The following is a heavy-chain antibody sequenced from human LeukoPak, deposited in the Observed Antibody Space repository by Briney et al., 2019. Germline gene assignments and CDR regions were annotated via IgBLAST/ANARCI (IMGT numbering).Heavy chain of an antibody. CDR1: GFSISRYT. J-gene: IGHJ2*01. D-gene: IGHD3-22*01. Sequence: PGESLRLSCEGSGFSISRYTMSWVRQAPGKGLEWVSAVSGSGTKTYYADSVKGRFTLSSDNSKNALYLQLSSLSPEDTAVYYCANPVLQYYDSSGYHPDWYFDLWGRGTLVTVSS. CDR3: ANPVLQYYDSSGYHPDWYFDL. V-gene: IGHV3-23*01. CDR2: VSGSGTKT.